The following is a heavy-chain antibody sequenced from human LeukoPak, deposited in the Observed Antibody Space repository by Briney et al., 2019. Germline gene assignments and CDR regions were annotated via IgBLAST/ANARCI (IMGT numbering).Heavy chain of an antibody. CDR3: ARDRLVEGPALHFDY. CDR2: IYSGGST. J-gene: IGHJ4*02. V-gene: IGHV3-66*02. Sequence: PGGSLRLSCAASGFTVSSNYMSWVRQAPGKGLEWVSVIYSGGSTYYADSVKGRFTISRDNSKNMLYLQMDSLRAEDTAVYYCARDRLVEGPALHFDYWGQGTLVTVSS. CDR1: GFTVSSNY. D-gene: IGHD2-21*01.